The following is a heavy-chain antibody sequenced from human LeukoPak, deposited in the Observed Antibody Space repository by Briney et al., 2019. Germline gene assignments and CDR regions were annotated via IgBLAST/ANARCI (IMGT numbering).Heavy chain of an antibody. D-gene: IGHD1-26*01. V-gene: IGHV3-23*01. Sequence: GGSLRLSCAASGYTFSSYAMSWVRQAPGKGLEWVSGISSGGGSTYYADSVKGRFTISRDNSKNTLDLEMNSLRAEDTAVYYCAKDVGGYSFTYWSGCFDHWGQGTQVTVSS. CDR1: GYTFSSYA. J-gene: IGHJ4*02. CDR3: AKDVGGYSFTYWSGCFDH. CDR2: ISSGGGST.